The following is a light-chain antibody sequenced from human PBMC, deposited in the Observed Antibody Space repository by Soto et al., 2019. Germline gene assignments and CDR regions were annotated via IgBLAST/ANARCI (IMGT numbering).Light chain of an antibody. V-gene: IGKV3-20*01. Sequence: EIVLTQSPGTLSLSPGEKATLSCRASQIVSSSYLAWYQQKAGQAPRLLIYGASSRATGIPDRFSGSGSGTDVTLTISRLEPEDVAVYSCQHYNYSLTFGGGTEVEI. CDR2: GAS. CDR1: QIVSSSY. CDR3: QHYNYSLT. J-gene: IGKJ4*01.